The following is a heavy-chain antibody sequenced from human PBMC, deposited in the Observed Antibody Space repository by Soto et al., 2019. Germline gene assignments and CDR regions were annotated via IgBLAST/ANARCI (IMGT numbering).Heavy chain of an antibody. V-gene: IGHV3-9*01. CDR2: ISWNSGSI. D-gene: IGHD2-15*01. CDR1: GFTFDDYA. J-gene: IGHJ3*02. Sequence: EVQLVESGGGLVQPGRSLRLSCAASGFTFDDYAMHWVRQAPGKGLEWVSGISWNSGSIGYADSVKGRFTISRDNAKNSLYLQMNSLRAEDTALYYCAKDMDPYCSGGSCYSGFGAFDIWGQGTMVTVSS. CDR3: AKDMDPYCSGGSCYSGFGAFDI.